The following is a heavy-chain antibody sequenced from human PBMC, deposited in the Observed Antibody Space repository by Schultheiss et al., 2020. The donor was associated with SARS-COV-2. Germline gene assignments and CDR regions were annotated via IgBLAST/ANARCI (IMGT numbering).Heavy chain of an antibody. CDR2: MNPNSGNT. CDR1: GYTFTSYG. CDR3: ARYRYYYDSSGYYPRAPLDY. D-gene: IGHD3-22*01. V-gene: IGHV1-8*02. Sequence: ASVKVSCKASGYTFTSYGISWVRQATGQGLEWMGWMNPNSGNTGYAQKFQGRVTMTRNTSISTAYMELSSLRSEDTAVYYCARYRYYYDSSGYYPRAPLDYWGQGTLVTVSS. J-gene: IGHJ4*02.